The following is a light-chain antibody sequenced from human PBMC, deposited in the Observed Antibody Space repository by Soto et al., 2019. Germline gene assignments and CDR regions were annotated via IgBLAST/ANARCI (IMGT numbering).Light chain of an antibody. CDR3: QQSYSTPRT. V-gene: IGKV1-39*01. J-gene: IGKJ1*01. Sequence: DIQMTQSPSSLPASVGDRVTITCRASQSIYNYLNWYQQKPGKAPQLLIFAASSLQSGVPSRFSGSESGTDFTLTISSLQPEDFATYYCQQSYSTPRTFGQGTKVDIK. CDR2: AAS. CDR1: QSIYNY.